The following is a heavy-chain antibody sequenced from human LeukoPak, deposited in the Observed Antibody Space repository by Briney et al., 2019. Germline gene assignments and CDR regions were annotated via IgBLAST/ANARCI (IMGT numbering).Heavy chain of an antibody. Sequence: SETLSLTCTVSGGSISSYYWSWIRQPPGKGLEWIGYIYYSGSTNYNPSLKSRVTISVDTSKNQFSLKLSSVTAADTAVYYCARGYIYSGYDPDDYHAFDIWGQGTMVTVSS. D-gene: IGHD5-12*01. CDR3: ARGYIYSGYDPDDYHAFDI. V-gene: IGHV4-59*01. J-gene: IGHJ3*02. CDR2: IYYSGST. CDR1: GGSISSYY.